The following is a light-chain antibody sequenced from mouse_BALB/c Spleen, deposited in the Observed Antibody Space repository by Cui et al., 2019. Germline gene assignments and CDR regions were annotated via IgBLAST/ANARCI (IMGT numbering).Light chain of an antibody. V-gene: IGKV3-1*01. CDR1: ESVGYYGTNL. CDR3: QQSRKVPYT. CDR2: DAS. Sequence: IVLTPSPASLAVSPGQRATISCRASESVGYYGTNLMQWYQQKPGQPPKLLIYDASYVESGVLARFSGSGSGTDFSLNIHRVEEDDIAIYFCQQSRKVPYTFGGGTKLEIK. J-gene: IGKJ2*01.